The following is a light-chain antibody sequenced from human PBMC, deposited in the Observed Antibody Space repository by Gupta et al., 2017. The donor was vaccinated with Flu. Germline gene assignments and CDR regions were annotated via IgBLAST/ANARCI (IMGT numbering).Light chain of an antibody. J-gene: IGLJ3*02. Sequence: SITISCTGTSSDVGGDKYVSWYQQHPGKVPNLIIYEVSIRPSGVSNRFSGSKSGNTASLTISGLQAEDEADYYCSSFTSTSTLLFGGGTKLTVL. CDR3: SSFTSTSTLL. CDR1: SSDVGGDKY. CDR2: EVS. V-gene: IGLV2-14*01.